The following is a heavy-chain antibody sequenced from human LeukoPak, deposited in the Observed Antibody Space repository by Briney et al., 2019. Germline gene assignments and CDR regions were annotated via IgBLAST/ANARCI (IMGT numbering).Heavy chain of an antibody. J-gene: IGHJ3*02. CDR1: GYTLTELS. Sequence: ASVKVSCKVSGYTLTELSMHWVRQAPRKGLEWMGGFDPEDGETIYAQKFQGRVTMTEDTSTDTAYMELSSLRSEDTAVYYCATGAATKDAFDIWGQGTMVTVSS. V-gene: IGHV1-24*01. D-gene: IGHD2-15*01. CDR3: ATGAATKDAFDI. CDR2: FDPEDGET.